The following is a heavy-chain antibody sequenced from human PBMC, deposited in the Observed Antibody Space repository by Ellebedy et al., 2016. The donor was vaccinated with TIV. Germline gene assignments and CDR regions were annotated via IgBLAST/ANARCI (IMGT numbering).Heavy chain of an antibody. CDR2: ISYDGSNR. D-gene: IGHD6-6*01. CDR1: GFTFSTYG. CDR3: AKRRMPGRLEGFDY. Sequence: GGSLRLXCAASGFTFSTYGMHWVRQAPGKGLEWVSVISYDGSNRYYADSVKGRFTISRDNSKNTLYLQMNSLRAEDTAVYYCAKRRMPGRLEGFDYWGQGTLVTVSS. J-gene: IGHJ4*02. V-gene: IGHV3-30*18.